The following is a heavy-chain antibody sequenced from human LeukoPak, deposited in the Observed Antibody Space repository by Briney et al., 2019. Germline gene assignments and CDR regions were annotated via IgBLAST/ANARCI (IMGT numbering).Heavy chain of an antibody. Sequence: SETLSLTWAVDGGSFSGYYWSWIRQPPGKGMEWIGEINHSGSTNYNPSLKSRVTISVDTSKNQFSLKLSSVTAADTAVYYCARGGMTTVVTHQGYYFDYWGQGTLVTVSS. CDR2: INHSGST. V-gene: IGHV4-34*01. J-gene: IGHJ4*02. D-gene: IGHD4-23*01. CDR1: GGSFSGYY. CDR3: ARGGMTTVVTHQGYYFDY.